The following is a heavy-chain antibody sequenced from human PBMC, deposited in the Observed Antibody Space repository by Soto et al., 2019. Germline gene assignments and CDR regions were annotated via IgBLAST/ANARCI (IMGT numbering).Heavy chain of an antibody. CDR3: ARDNSLSMVLDY. J-gene: IGHJ4*02. V-gene: IGHV3-33*01. D-gene: IGHD2-8*02. Sequence: GGSLRLSCAASGFTFSSYGMHWVRQAPGKGLEWVAVIWYDGSNKYYADSVKGRFTISRDNSKNTLYLQMNSLRAEDTAVYYCARDNSLSMVLDYWGQGTLVTVSS. CDR1: GFTFSSYG. CDR2: IWYDGSNK.